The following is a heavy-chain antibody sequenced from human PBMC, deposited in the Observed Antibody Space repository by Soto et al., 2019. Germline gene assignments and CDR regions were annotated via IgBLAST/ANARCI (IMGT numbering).Heavy chain of an antibody. D-gene: IGHD3-22*01. CDR1: GGTFGSDA. J-gene: IGHJ5*02. Sequence: SVKVSCKASGGTFGSDAITWVRRAPGQGLEWVGRIIPIFGTTNYAQNLQGRVTISADKSTLTSYMELHSLTSDDTALYYCARDRTDSGYYTNWLDPWGQGTQVTVSS. CDR2: IIPIFGTT. V-gene: IGHV1-69*06. CDR3: ARDRTDSGYYTNWLDP.